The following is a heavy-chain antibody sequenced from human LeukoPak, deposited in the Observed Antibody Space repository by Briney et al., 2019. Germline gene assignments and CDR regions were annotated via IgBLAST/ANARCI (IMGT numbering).Heavy chain of an antibody. CDR2: INNDGSST. V-gene: IGHV3-74*01. CDR3: ARPVCGGDCYPYDY. D-gene: IGHD2-21*02. Sequence: PGGSLRLSCAASGFTFSRYWMHWVRQAPGKGLVWVSRINNDGSSTSHADSVKGRFTISRDNAKNTLYLQMSSLRAEDTAVYYCARPVCGGDCYPYDYWGQGTLVTVSS. J-gene: IGHJ4*02. CDR1: GFTFSRYW.